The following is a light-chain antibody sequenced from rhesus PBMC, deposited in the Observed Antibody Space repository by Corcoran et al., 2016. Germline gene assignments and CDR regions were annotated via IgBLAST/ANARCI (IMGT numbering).Light chain of an antibody. CDR1: QSVSSN. CDR2: YAS. J-gene: IGKJ2*01. Sequence: EIVMTQSPATLSLSPGERATLPCRASQSVSSNLAWYQQKPGQSPRLLNYYASKRATGIPDRVSGSGSGTDFTLTISSLEPEDVGVYYYQQYNNWNSFGQGTKVEIK. V-gene: IGKV3-35*01. CDR3: QQYNNWNS.